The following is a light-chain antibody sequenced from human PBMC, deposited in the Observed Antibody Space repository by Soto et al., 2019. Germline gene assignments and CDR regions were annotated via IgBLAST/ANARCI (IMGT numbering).Light chain of an antibody. V-gene: IGKV1-9*01. CDR2: AAS. Sequence: DIQLTQSPSFLSASVGDRVTITCRASQGISSYLAWYQQKPGKAPKLLIYAASTLQSGVPSRFSGSGSGTEFTLTISSLQPEDFATYYCHQLNSYPRTFGQGTKVDI. CDR1: QGISSY. J-gene: IGKJ1*01. CDR3: HQLNSYPRT.